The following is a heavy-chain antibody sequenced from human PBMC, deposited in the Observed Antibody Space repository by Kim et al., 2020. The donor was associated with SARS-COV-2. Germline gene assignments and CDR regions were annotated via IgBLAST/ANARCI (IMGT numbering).Heavy chain of an antibody. D-gene: IGHD5-18*01. J-gene: IGHJ4*02. V-gene: IGHV4-34*01. CDR2: INHSGST. Sequence: SETLSLTCAVYGGSFSGYYWSWIRQPPGKGLEWIGEINHSGSTNYNPSLKSRVTISVDTSKNQFSLKLSSVTAADTAVYYCARVAQWIQLWYFDYWGQGTLVTVSS. CDR1: GGSFSGYY. CDR3: ARVAQWIQLWYFDY.